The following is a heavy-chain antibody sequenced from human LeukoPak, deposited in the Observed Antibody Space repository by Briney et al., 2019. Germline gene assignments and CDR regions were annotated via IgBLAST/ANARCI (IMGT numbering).Heavy chain of an antibody. Sequence: SETLSLTCTVSGDSITSYYWSWIRQPAGKGLEWIGRINISGNTNYNPSLKSRVTMSLDTSKNQISLKLSAVTAADTAVYYCARDPLKGFVYWGQGMLVTVSS. J-gene: IGHJ4*02. CDR2: INISGNT. V-gene: IGHV4-4*07. CDR1: GDSITSYY. CDR3: ARDPLKGFVY.